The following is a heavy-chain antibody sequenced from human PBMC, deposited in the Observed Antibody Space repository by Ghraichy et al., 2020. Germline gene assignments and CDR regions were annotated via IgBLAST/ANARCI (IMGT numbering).Heavy chain of an antibody. CDR3: ARERVVVVPAAIRGYYYYGMDV. Sequence: LSLTCAASGFTFSSYSMNWVRQAPGKGLEWVSYISSSSSTIYYADSVKGRFTIFRDNAKNSLYLQMNSLRDEDTAVYYCARERVVVVPAAIRGYYYYGMDVWGHGTTFTVSS. D-gene: IGHD2-2*02. V-gene: IGHV3-48*02. CDR1: GFTFSSYS. J-gene: IGHJ6*02. CDR2: ISSSSSTI.